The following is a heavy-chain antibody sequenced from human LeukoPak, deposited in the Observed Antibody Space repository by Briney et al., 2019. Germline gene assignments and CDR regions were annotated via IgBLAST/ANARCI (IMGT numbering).Heavy chain of an antibody. CDR2: IYSGGST. D-gene: IGHD3-22*01. V-gene: IGHV3-53*01. Sequence: GGSLRLSCAASGFTVSSNYMTWVRQAPGKGLEWVSVIYSGGSTYYADSVKGRFTISRDNSKNTLYLQMNSLRAEDTAVYYCAREGPSSVDISGYYYSSGDAFDIWDQGTMVTVSS. J-gene: IGHJ3*02. CDR3: AREGPSSVDISGYYYSSGDAFDI. CDR1: GFTVSSNY.